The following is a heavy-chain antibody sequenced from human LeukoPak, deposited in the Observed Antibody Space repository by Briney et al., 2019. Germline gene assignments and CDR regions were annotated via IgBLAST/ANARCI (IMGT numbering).Heavy chain of an antibody. CDR2: ISGSGGST. J-gene: IGHJ1*01. CDR3: AKVRTDYYDSSGHAEYFQH. V-gene: IGHV3-23*01. CDR1: GFTFSSYA. Sequence: GGSLRLSCAASGFTFSSYAMSWVRQAPGKGLEWASAISGSGGSTYYADSVKGRFTISRDNSKSTLYLQMNSLRAEDTAVYYCAKVRTDYYDSSGHAEYFQHWGQGTLVTVSS. D-gene: IGHD3-22*01.